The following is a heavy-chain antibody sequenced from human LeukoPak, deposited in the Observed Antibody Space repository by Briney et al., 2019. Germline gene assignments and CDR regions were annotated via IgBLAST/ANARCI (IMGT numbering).Heavy chain of an antibody. CDR2: IGSNGGST. J-gene: IGHJ4*02. CDR3: ARGFGSSGWSSFDY. V-gene: IGHV3-64*01. CDR1: GFTFSNYA. Sequence: GGSLRLSCAASGFTFSNYAVYWVRQAPGKGLEYVSAIGSNGGSTYYANSVKGRFTISRDNSKNTLYLQMASLRAEDMAVYYCARGFGSSGWSSFDYWGQGTLVTVSS. D-gene: IGHD6-19*01.